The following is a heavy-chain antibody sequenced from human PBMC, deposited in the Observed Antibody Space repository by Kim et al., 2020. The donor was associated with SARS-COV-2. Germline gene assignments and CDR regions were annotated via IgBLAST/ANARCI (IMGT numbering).Heavy chain of an antibody. J-gene: IGHJ4*02. Sequence: SETLSLTCAVYGGSFSGYYWSWIRQPPGKGLEWIGEINHSGSTNYNPSLKSRVTISVDTSKNQFSLKLSSVTAADTAVYYCARTVGNNYYGSGSYYNGTSASDYWGQGTLVTVSS. V-gene: IGHV4-34*01. CDR2: INHSGST. D-gene: IGHD3-10*01. CDR3: ARTVGNNYYGSGSYYNGTSASDY. CDR1: GGSFSGYY.